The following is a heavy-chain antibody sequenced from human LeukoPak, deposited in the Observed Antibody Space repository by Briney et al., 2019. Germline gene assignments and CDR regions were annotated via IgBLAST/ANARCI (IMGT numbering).Heavy chain of an antibody. J-gene: IGHJ5*02. Sequence: GGSLRLSCAASGFTFSSYAMHWVRQAPGKGLEWVAVISYDGSNKYYVDSVKGRFTISRDNSKNTLYLQMNSLRPEDPAVYYCARSPSSQLIASRFDPWGQGTLVTVSS. CDR2: ISYDGSNK. CDR3: ARSPSSQLIASRFDP. CDR1: GFTFSSYA. V-gene: IGHV3-30*01. D-gene: IGHD2-2*01.